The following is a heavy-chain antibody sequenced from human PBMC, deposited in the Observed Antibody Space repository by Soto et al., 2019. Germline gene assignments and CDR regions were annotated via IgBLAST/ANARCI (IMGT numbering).Heavy chain of an antibody. Sequence: EVQLLESGGGLVQPGGSLRLSCVASGYTFSRYAMNWVRQAPGKGLEWVSAISGSGENTYYADSVKGRLTISRDSSKNTRYLHMNSLRAEDTAIYYCAKGSSGYYYYYGMDVWGQGTTVTVSS. J-gene: IGHJ6*02. CDR1: GYTFSRYA. CDR2: ISGSGENT. V-gene: IGHV3-23*01. CDR3: AKGSSGYYYYYGMDV. D-gene: IGHD3-22*01.